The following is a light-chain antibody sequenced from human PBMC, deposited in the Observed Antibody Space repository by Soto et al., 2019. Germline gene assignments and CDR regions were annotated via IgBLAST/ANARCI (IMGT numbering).Light chain of an antibody. CDR1: QGVSTW. Sequence: DIQMTQSPSSVSASVGERVTITCRANQGVSTWLAWYQQKPGKAPNLLIYTASSLQSGVPSRFRGRRSGADFTLTISILQPEDFATYDCLQTTNFPLTFGGGNKV. CDR2: TAS. V-gene: IGKV1D-12*01. J-gene: IGKJ4*01. CDR3: LQTTNFPLT.